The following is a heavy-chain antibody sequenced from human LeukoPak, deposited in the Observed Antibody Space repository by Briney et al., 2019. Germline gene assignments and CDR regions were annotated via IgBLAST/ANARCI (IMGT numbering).Heavy chain of an antibody. Sequence: PSETLSLTCSVSGVSIGNYYWNWIRQSAGKGLECIGRLYTNKRNNYNPSLKGRVTISSDKSKNQFYLNLSSVTAADTAVYYCARDPGVATSLDYWGQGILVTVSS. D-gene: IGHD2-15*01. CDR2: LYTNKRN. CDR3: ARDPGVATSLDY. V-gene: IGHV4-4*07. J-gene: IGHJ4*02. CDR1: GVSIGNYY.